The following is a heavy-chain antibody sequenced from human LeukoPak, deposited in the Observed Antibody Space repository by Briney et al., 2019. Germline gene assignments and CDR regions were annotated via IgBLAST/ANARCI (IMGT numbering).Heavy chain of an antibody. CDR1: GYTFTGYY. Sequence: ASVKVSCKASGYTFTGYYMHWVRQAPGQGLGWMGWINPNSGGTNYAQKFQGRVTMTRDTSISTAYMELSRLGSDDTAVYYCARVAIPAAIHDYYYYMDVWGKGTTVTVSS. V-gene: IGHV1-2*02. J-gene: IGHJ6*03. CDR3: ARVAIPAAIHDYYYYMDV. CDR2: INPNSGGT. D-gene: IGHD2-2*02.